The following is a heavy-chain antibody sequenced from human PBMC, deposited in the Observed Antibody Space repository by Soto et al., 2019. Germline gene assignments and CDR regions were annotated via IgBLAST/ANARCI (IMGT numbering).Heavy chain of an antibody. CDR3: ARVWGRRLSTSSYYYYYMDV. Sequence: ASVKVSCKASGYTFTSYDINWVRQATGQGLEWMGWMNPNSGNTGYAQKFQGRVTMTRNTSISTAYMELSSLRSEDTAVYYCARVWGRRLSTSSYYYYYMDVWGKGTTVTVSS. V-gene: IGHV1-8*01. CDR2: MNPNSGNT. CDR1: GYTFTSYD. J-gene: IGHJ6*03. D-gene: IGHD3-16*01.